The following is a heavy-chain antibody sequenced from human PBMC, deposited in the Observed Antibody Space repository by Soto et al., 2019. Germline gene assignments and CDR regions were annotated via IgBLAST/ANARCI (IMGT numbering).Heavy chain of an antibody. CDR3: EGYCSSANCRFDY. CDR1: GFTFRSYA. Sequence: VGSLRLSCAVSGFTFRSYAMHWVRQAPGKGLEWVAVISYDGTSKYYADSVKGRFTISRDNSKNTLYLQMNSLGTEDTAIYYCEGYCSSANCRFDYWGQGTLVTVSS. D-gene: IGHD2-2*01. V-gene: IGHV3-30*03. CDR2: ISYDGTSK. J-gene: IGHJ4*02.